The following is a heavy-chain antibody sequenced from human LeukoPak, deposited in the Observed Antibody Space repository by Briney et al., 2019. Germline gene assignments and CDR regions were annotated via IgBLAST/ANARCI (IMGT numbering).Heavy chain of an antibody. CDR1: GGSFSGYY. CDR2: INHSGST. J-gene: IGHJ6*02. Sequence: SETLSLTCAVYGGSFSGYYWSWIRQPPGKGLEWIGEINHSGSTNYNPSLKSRVTISVDTSKNQFSLKLSSVTAADTAVYYCARANYDFWSGYYANEYYYYGIDVWGQGTTVTVSS. V-gene: IGHV4-34*01. D-gene: IGHD3-3*01. CDR3: ARANYDFWSGYYANEYYYYGIDV.